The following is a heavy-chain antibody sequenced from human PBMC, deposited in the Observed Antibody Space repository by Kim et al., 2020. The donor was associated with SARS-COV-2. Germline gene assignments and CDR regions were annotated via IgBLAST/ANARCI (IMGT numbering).Heavy chain of an antibody. J-gene: IGHJ4*02. CDR1: GFLFGDYA. Sequence: GGSLRLSCTTSGFLFGDYAMSWVRQASGKGLEWVAFIRSKTYGGTTEYAASVKGRFTISRDDSKSIAYLQMNSLKTEDTAVYYCTRDRGGSSSWYDGVSIDYWGQGTLVTVSS. D-gene: IGHD6-13*01. CDR2: IRSKTYGGTT. V-gene: IGHV3-49*04. CDR3: TRDRGGSSSWYDGVSIDY.